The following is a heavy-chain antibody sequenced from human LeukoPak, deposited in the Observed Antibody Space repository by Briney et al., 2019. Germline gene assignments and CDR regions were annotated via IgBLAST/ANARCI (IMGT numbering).Heavy chain of an antibody. D-gene: IGHD6-19*01. Sequence: RPGGALRLSCAASGFTFSSYGMHWVRQAPGKGLEGVAVISYDGSNKYYADSVKGRFTISRDNSKNTRYLQMNSLRAEDTAVYYCARGPPQWLSLDYWGQGTLVTVSS. V-gene: IGHV3-30*03. CDR2: ISYDGSNK. CDR1: GFTFSSYG. CDR3: ARGPPQWLSLDY. J-gene: IGHJ4*02.